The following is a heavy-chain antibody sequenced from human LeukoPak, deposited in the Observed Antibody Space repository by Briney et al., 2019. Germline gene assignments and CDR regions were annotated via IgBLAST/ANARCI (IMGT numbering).Heavy chain of an antibody. V-gene: IGHV1-2*02. CDR3: ALLWFGELLSYGMDV. Sequence: GASVKVSCKASGYTFTGYYMHWVRQAPGQGLEWMGWINPNSGGTNYAQKFQGRVTMTRDTSISTAYMELSRLRSDDTAVYYCALLWFGELLSYGMDVWGQGTMVTVSS. CDR1: GYTFTGYY. CDR2: INPNSGGT. J-gene: IGHJ6*02. D-gene: IGHD3-10*01.